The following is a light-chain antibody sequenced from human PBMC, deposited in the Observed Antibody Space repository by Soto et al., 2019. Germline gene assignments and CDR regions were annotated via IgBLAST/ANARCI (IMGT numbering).Light chain of an antibody. CDR2: GAS. J-gene: IGKJ4*01. V-gene: IGKV3-20*01. CDR3: QRYGSSPPT. CDR1: QSVSSYY. Sequence: VLTQSPGTLSLSPGERATLSCRASQSVSSYYLAWYQQKPGQAPRLLIYGASSRATGIPDRFSGSGSGTDFTLTISRLEPEDFAVYYCQRYGSSPPTFGGGTKVDIK.